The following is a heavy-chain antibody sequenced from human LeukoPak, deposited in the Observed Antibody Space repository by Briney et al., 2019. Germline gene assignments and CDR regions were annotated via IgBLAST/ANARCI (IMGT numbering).Heavy chain of an antibody. J-gene: IGHJ4*02. V-gene: IGHV4-31*03. CDR3: ARVWDSSSFSVGYLDY. CDR2: IYYSGST. CDR1: GGSISSAGCC. D-gene: IGHD6-13*01. Sequence: SQTLSLTCTVSGGSISSAGCCWSWIRHHPGKGLEWIGYIYYSGSTDYNPSLKSRVTISVDTSKNQFSLKLSSVTAADTAVYYCARVWDSSSFSVGYLDYWGQGTVVTVSS.